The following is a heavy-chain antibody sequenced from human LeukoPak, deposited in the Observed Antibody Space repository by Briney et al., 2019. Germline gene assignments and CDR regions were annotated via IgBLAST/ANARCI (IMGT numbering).Heavy chain of an antibody. J-gene: IGHJ6*02. V-gene: IGHV1-2*02. CDR2: INPNSGGT. CDR3: ARGVLLWEYYYYYGMDV. D-gene: IGHD2-15*01. Sequence: GASVKVSCKASGYTFTGYYMHWVRQAPGQGLEWMGWINPNSGGTNYAQKFQGRVTMTRDTSISTAYMELSRLRSDDTAVYYCARGVLLWEYYYYYGMDVWGQGTTVTVSS. CDR1: GYTFTGYY.